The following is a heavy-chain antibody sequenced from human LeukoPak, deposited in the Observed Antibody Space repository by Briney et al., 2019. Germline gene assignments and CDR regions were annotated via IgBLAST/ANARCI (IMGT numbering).Heavy chain of an antibody. CDR2: IKQDGSEK. CDR1: GFTFSSYW. Sequence: GGSLRLSCAASGFTFSSYWMSWVRQAPGKGLEWVANIKQDGSEKYYVDSVKGRFTISRDNAKNSLYLQINSLRAEDTAVYYCARQSSGSYYWVNLGSAVDIWGQGTMVTVSS. J-gene: IGHJ3*02. D-gene: IGHD1-26*01. V-gene: IGHV3-7*01. CDR3: ARQSSGSYYWVNLGSAVDI.